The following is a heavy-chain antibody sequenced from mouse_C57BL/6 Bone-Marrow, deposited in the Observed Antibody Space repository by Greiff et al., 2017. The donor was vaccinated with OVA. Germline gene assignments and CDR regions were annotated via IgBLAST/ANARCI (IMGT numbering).Heavy chain of an antibody. Sequence: QVQLKESGAELVRPGTSVKMSCKASGYTFTNYWIGWAKQRPGHGLEWIGDIYPGGGYTNYNEKFKGKATLTADKSSSTAYMQFSSLTSEDSAIYYGARGIYDYDGGWAMDYWGQGTSVPVSS. CDR2: IYPGGGYT. J-gene: IGHJ4*01. CDR1: GYTFTNYW. V-gene: IGHV1-63*01. CDR3: ARGIYDYDGGWAMDY. D-gene: IGHD2-4*01.